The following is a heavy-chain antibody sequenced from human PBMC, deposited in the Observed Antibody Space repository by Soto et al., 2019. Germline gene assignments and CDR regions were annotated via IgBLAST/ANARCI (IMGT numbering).Heavy chain of an antibody. V-gene: IGHV3-23*01. CDR2: ISGSGGST. CDR1: GFTFRSYA. CDR3: AKDVSRDSGYKFDY. Sequence: GGSLSLSCAASGFTFRSYAMSWVRQAPGKGLEWVSSISGSGGSTYYADSVKGRFTISRDNSKNTLYLQMNSLRAEDTAVYYCAKDVSRDSGYKFDYWGQGTLVTVSS. D-gene: IGHD5-12*01. J-gene: IGHJ4*02.